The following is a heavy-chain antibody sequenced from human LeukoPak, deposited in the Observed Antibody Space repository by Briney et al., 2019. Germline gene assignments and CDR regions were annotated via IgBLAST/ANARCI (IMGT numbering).Heavy chain of an antibody. CDR2: IGTNAGTT. J-gene: IGHJ6*02. CDR1: GFTFSTHS. D-gene: IGHD3-22*01. Sequence: GGSLRLSCAASGFTFSTHSFHWVRQAPGKGLEWVAYIGTNAGTTHYADSVKGRFTLSRDNAKNSLFLQMNSLRGEDTSLYYCARSRSSGMKWLNGQYHYYFAVDAWGQGTTVTVSS. CDR3: ARSRSSGMKWLNGQYHYYFAVDA. V-gene: IGHV3-48*04.